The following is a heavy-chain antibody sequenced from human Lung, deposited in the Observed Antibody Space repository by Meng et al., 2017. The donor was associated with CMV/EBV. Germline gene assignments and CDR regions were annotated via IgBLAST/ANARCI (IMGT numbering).Heavy chain of an antibody. CDR2: TYYRSTWYN. CDR1: GDSVSSNSAA. V-gene: IGHV6-1*01. CDR3: ARVRAEKDGYNYDYYGMDV. D-gene: IGHD5-24*01. J-gene: IGHJ6*02. Sequence: SQTLSLTXAISGDSVSSNSAAWNWIRQSPSRGLEWLGRTYYRSTWYNDYAVSVKSRITINPDTSKNQFSLQLNSVTPEDTAVYYCARVRAEKDGYNYDYYGMDVWGQGXTVTVSS.